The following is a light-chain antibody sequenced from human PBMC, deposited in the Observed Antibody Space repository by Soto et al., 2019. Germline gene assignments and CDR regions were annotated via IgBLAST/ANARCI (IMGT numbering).Light chain of an antibody. CDR2: RNN. Sequence: SSELTQPLSVSVALGQTARITCGGNNIASKDVHWYQQRPGQAPVLVIYRNNNRPSGIPERFSGSNSGNTATLTISRAQTGDEADHFCQVWDISTEVFGIGTKLTVL. J-gene: IGLJ1*01. CDR1: NIASKD. V-gene: IGLV3-9*01. CDR3: QVWDISTEV.